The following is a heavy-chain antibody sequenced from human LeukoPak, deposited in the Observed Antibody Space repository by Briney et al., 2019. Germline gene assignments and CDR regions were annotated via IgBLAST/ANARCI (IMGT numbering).Heavy chain of an antibody. CDR3: ARGSGYLYYFDY. V-gene: IGHV3-7*01. J-gene: IGHJ4*02. CDR2: IKQDGSEK. Sequence: GGSLRLSCAASGFTFSRYWMSWVRQAPGKGLEWVANIKQDGSEKYYVDSVKGRFTIPRDNAKNSLYLQMNSLRAEDTAVYYCARGSGYLYYFDYWGQGTLVTVSS. D-gene: IGHD3-3*01. CDR1: GFTFSRYW.